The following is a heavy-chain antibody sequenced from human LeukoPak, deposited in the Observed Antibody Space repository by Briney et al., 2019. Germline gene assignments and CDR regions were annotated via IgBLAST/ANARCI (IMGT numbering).Heavy chain of an antibody. Sequence: ASVKVSCKASGYTFTSFDINWVRQAPGQGLEWMGWLNPYSGGTNCAQKFQGRVTLTRDTSITTAYMDLSSLTSDDTALYYCARALTRYSTAWYGYWGQGTLVTVSS. D-gene: IGHD6-19*01. J-gene: IGHJ4*02. V-gene: IGHV1-2*02. CDR2: LNPYSGGT. CDR1: GYTFTSFD. CDR3: ARALTRYSTAWYGY.